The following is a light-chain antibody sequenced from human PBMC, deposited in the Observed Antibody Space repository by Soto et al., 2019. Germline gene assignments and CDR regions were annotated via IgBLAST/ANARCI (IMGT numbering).Light chain of an antibody. V-gene: IGKV1-5*01. CDR3: QHYHSQSIT. CDR1: ENIFKF. CDR2: AAS. J-gene: IGKJ4*01. Sequence: DILLMQSPATLSASVGDRITITCRASENIFKFLAWYQQRSGSAPNLLIYAASDLERGVPSRFSGSGSGTEFTLTIDNLQPNDSATYFCQHYHSQSITFGGGTQVDVK.